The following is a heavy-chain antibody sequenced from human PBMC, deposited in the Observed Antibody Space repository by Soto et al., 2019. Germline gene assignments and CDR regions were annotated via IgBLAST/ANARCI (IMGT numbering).Heavy chain of an antibody. D-gene: IGHD4-17*01. CDR3: ATMGTTVTGMYYVDY. Sequence: QVQLQESGPGLVKPSQTLSLTCTVSGGSISSGNYYWSWIRQPPGKGLEWIGFISYSGTTHYSASLRSRVSISVDTPKNQFSLDLSSVTAADTAVYYCATMGTTVTGMYYVDYWGQGTLVTVAS. J-gene: IGHJ4*02. V-gene: IGHV4-30-4*01. CDR1: GGSISSGNYY. CDR2: ISYSGTT.